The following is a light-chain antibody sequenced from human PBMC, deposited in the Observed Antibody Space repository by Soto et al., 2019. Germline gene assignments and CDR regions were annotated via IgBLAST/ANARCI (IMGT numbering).Light chain of an antibody. CDR1: SSDIGAYDY. J-gene: IGLJ1*01. V-gene: IGLV2-14*01. CDR3: FSFTPTSTQV. CDR2: EVN. Sequence: QSALTQPASLSGSPGQSITISCTGTSSDIGAYDYVSWFQQHPGKAPKLMISEVNNRPSGVSNRFSGSKSGNTSYLTISGLQGEDEAEYFCFSFTPTSTQVFGTGTKVTVL.